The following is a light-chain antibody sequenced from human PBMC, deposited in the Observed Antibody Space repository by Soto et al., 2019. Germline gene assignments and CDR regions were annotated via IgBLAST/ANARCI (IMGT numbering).Light chain of an antibody. V-gene: IGKV3-11*01. CDR2: DAS. CDR3: QQRSNWPSLT. CDR1: QGVGSY. J-gene: IGKJ4*01. Sequence: VLTQSPATLSVSQGERGTLSCRASQGVGSYLAWYQHKPGQAPRLLISDASNRATGIPARFSGSGSETDFTLTISSLEPEDSAVYYCQQRSNWPSLTFGGGTKVDNK.